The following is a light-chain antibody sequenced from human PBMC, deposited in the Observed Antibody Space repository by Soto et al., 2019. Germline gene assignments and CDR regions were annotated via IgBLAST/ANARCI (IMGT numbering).Light chain of an antibody. Sequence: DIQMTQSPSTLSASIGDRVTITCRASQTINNWLAWYQQKPGKAPNLLIYHASNLETGVPSRFSRSAFGTEFTLTISSLQPDDFATYYSQHYNSYTWTFGQGTKVEIK. CDR3: QHYNSYTWT. V-gene: IGKV1-5*01. CDR1: QTINNW. J-gene: IGKJ1*01. CDR2: HAS.